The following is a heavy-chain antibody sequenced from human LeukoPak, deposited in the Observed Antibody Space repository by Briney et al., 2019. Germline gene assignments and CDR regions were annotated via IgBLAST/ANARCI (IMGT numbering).Heavy chain of an antibody. D-gene: IGHD6-13*01. CDR3: AGGSSWSPNDYYFDY. V-gene: IGHV4-59*01. CDR1: GGSISSYY. Sequence: SETLSLTRTVSGGSISSYYWSWIRQPPGKGLEWIGYIHYSGGITYYNPSLKSRVTISVDTSKNQFSLKLSSVTAADTAVYYCAGGSSWSPNDYYFDYWGQGTLVTVSS. J-gene: IGHJ4*02. CDR2: IHYSGGIT.